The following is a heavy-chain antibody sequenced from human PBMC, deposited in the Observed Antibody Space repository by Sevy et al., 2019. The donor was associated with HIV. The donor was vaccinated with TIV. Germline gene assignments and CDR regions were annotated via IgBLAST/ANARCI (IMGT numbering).Heavy chain of an antibody. V-gene: IGHV1-8*01. CDR2: MNPNSGHT. D-gene: IGHD2-21*02. Sequence: ASVKVSCRASGYTFTDYDITWVRQATGQGLELMGWMNPNSGHTAYTQTFQGRVSTTTDTSISVAYMELSSLRSEDTAVYYCAKLASCGGDCYYFDLWGQGTLVTVSS. CDR1: GYTFTDYD. J-gene: IGHJ4*02. CDR3: AKLASCGGDCYYFDL.